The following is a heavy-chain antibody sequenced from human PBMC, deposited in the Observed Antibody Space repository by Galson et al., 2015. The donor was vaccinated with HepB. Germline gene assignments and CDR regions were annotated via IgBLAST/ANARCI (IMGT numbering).Heavy chain of an antibody. J-gene: IGHJ6*02. CDR1: GFTFSSYG. D-gene: IGHD2-2*02. Sequence: LSCAASGFTFSSYGMHWVRQAPGKGLEWVAVISYDGSNKYYADSVKGRFTISRDNSKNTLYLQMNSLRAEDTAVYYCAKGGAELAAIPGLYYYYGMDVWGQGTTVTVSS. CDR2: ISYDGSNK. CDR3: AKGGAELAAIPGLYYYYGMDV. V-gene: IGHV3-30*18.